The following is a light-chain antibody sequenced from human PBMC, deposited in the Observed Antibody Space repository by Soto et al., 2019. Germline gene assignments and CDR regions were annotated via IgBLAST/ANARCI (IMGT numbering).Light chain of an antibody. J-gene: IGLJ2*01. V-gene: IGLV2-8*01. CDR1: SSDVGGYNY. Sequence: QSVLTQPPSASGSPGQSVTISCTGTSSDVGGYNYVYWYQQHPGKAPKLMIYEVSKRPSGVPDRFSGSKSGNTASLTVSGLQAEDEADYYCSSYAGSNNLVVFGGGTKVTVL. CDR3: SSYAGSNNLVV. CDR2: EVS.